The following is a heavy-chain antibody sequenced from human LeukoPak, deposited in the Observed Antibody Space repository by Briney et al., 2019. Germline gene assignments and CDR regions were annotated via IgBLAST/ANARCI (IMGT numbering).Heavy chain of an antibody. J-gene: IGHJ4*02. CDR1: GFTFSSYG. Sequence: GGSLRLSCAASGFTFSSYGMHWVRQAPGKGLEWVAVIWYDGGSKYCADSVKGRFTISRDKSKNTLYLQMNSLRAEDTAVYYCARDQEIAAAGSFDYWGQGTLVTVSS. D-gene: IGHD6-13*01. CDR3: ARDQEIAAAGSFDY. CDR2: IWYDGGSK. V-gene: IGHV3-33*01.